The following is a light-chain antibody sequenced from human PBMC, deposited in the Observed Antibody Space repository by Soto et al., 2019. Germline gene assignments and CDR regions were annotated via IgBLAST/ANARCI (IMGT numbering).Light chain of an antibody. CDR1: VTVGSNF. J-gene: IGKJ4*01. V-gene: IGKV3-20*01. CDR2: GAS. Sequence: EILFTQSPGTLSLSPGEISTLSGRASVTVGSNFLAWYQQKPGQAPRLLISGASKRASGIPDRFSGGGSGTDFALIISRLAPEDFAVYYSQQYGSSPRTFGGGTKVDIK. CDR3: QQYGSSPRT.